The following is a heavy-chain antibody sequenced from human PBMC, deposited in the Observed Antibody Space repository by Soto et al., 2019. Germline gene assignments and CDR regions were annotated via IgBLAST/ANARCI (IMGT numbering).Heavy chain of an antibody. Sequence: PSETLSLTCTVSGGSISSYYWSWIRQPPGKGLERIGYIYYSGSTNYNPSLKSRVTISVDTSKNQFSLKLSSVTAADSAVFYCSRDVYGYGSGFVWFDPWGQGTLVTVSS. V-gene: IGHV4-59*01. CDR2: IYYSGST. CDR1: GGSISSYY. J-gene: IGHJ5*02. CDR3: SRDVYGYGSGFVWFDP. D-gene: IGHD3-10*01.